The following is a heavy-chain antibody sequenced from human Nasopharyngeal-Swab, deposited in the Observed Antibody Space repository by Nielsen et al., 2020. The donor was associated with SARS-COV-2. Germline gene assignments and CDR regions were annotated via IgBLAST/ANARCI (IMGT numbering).Heavy chain of an antibody. CDR3: ARDGLDYDFWSAYFMDV. D-gene: IGHD3-3*01. Sequence: GESLKISCAASGFTFNNYNFNWVRQAPGKGLEWVSSLSSSSRYIYYADSVKGRFTISRDNAKNSLYLQMNSLRAEDTAVYYCARDGLDYDFWSAYFMDVWGQGTTVTVSS. CDR1: GFTFNNYN. J-gene: IGHJ6*02. V-gene: IGHV3-21*01. CDR2: LSSSSRYI.